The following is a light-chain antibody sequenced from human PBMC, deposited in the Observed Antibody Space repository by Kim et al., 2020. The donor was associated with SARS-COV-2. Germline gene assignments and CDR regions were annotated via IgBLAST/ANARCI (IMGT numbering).Light chain of an antibody. J-gene: IGKJ5*01. CDR3: QQNNNFPIT. CDR1: QDIKKW. CDR2: EAT. Sequence: ASVGDRVTITCRASQDIKKWLDWYQQKPGKAPNLLIYEATNLQGGVPSRFSGSGSGTDFTFIISSLQLEDIATYYCQQNNNFPITFGGGTRLEIK. V-gene: IGKV1-33*01.